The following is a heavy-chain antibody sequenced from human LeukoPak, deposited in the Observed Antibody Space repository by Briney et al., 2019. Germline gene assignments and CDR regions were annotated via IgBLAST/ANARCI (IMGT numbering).Heavy chain of an antibody. V-gene: IGHV1-8*01. CDR1: GYTFTSYA. D-gene: IGHD6-19*01. CDR2: MNPNSGNT. Sequence: ASVKVSCKASGYTFTSYAIYWVRQATGQGLEWMGWMNPNSGNTGYAQKFQGRVTMTRNTSKSTAYMEPSSLKSEDTAVYYCARGTSGIAVAGTSNWFDPWGQGTLVTVSS. CDR3: ARGTSGIAVAGTSNWFDP. J-gene: IGHJ5*02.